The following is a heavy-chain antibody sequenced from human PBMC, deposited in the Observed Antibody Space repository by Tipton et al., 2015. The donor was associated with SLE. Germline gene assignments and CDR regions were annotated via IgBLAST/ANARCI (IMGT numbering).Heavy chain of an antibody. J-gene: IGHJ4*02. V-gene: IGHV3-53*05. D-gene: IGHD3-10*01. Sequence: LSLTCTVSGDSISSTSYYWGCIRQPPGKRLKRVSVIYSGGSAYYADSVKGRFTISRDNSKNTLSLEMDSLRAEDTAVYYCASSPCGGLFYYWGQGTLVTVSS. CDR3: ASSPCGGLFYY. CDR2: IYSGGSA. CDR1: GDSISSTSYY.